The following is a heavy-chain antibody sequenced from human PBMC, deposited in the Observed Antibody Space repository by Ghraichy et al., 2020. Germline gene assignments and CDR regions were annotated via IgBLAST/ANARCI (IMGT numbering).Heavy chain of an antibody. J-gene: IGHJ4*02. V-gene: IGHV4-38-2*02. D-gene: IGHD1-26*01. Sequence: ESLNISCTVSGYSISSGYYWGWIRQPPGKGLEWIGSIYHSGSTYYNPSLKSRVTISVDTSKNQFSLKLSSVTAADTAVYYCAGWELIDYWGQGTLVTVSS. CDR2: IYHSGST. CDR3: AGWELIDY. CDR1: GYSISSGYY.